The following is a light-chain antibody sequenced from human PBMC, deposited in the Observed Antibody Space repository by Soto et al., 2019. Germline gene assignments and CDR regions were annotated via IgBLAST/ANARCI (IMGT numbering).Light chain of an antibody. CDR3: QHWSYYSWP. CDR1: QSLTMW. CDR2: KTS. Sequence: DIHMTQSPSTLSASVGDRVTITCRARQSLTMWLAWYQQKQGKAPNLLIYKTSSVESGVPSRFSGRGSGTELPRTNSSLQPDDVATYYCQHWSYYSWPVGQGPKVEV. V-gene: IGKV1-5*03. J-gene: IGKJ1*01.